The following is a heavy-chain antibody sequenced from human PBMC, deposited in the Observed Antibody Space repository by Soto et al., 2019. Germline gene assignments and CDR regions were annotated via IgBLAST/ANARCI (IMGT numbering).Heavy chain of an antibody. J-gene: IGHJ4*02. V-gene: IGHV4-30-4*01. CDR2: IYYSGST. Sequence: PSETLSLTCTVSGGSISSGDYYWSWIRQPPGKGLEWIGYIYYSGSTYYNPSLKSRVTISVDTSKNQFSLKLSSVTAADTAVYYCARGSVGVRLYYFDYWGQGTLVTVSS. D-gene: IGHD3-10*01. CDR3: ARGSVGVRLYYFDY. CDR1: GGSISSGDYY.